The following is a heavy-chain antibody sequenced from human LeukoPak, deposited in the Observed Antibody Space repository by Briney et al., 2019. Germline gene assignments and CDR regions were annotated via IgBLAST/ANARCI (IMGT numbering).Heavy chain of an antibody. CDR1: GFTVSSNY. CDR3: ATGSGLWSPDY. V-gene: IGHV3-66*01. J-gene: IGHJ4*02. D-gene: IGHD5-18*01. Sequence: GGSLRLSCAASGFTVSSNYMSWVRQAPGKGLEWVSVIYSGGTTYYADSVKGRFTISRDNSKNTLYLQMNSLRAEDTAVYYCATGSGLWSPDYWGQGTLVTVSS. CDR2: IYSGGTT.